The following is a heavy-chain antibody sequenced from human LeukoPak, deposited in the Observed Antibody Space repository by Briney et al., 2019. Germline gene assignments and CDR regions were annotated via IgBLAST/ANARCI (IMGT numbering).Heavy chain of an antibody. D-gene: IGHD2-21*01. J-gene: IGHJ4*02. Sequence: ASVKVSCKASRYTFTSYDINWVRQATGQGLEWMGWMNPISGNTGYAQKFQGRVTMTRNTSISTAYMELSSLRSEDTAVYYCAIDYGGEKFHYWGQGTLVTVSS. V-gene: IGHV1-8*01. CDR3: AIDYGGEKFHY. CDR1: RYTFTSYD. CDR2: MNPISGNT.